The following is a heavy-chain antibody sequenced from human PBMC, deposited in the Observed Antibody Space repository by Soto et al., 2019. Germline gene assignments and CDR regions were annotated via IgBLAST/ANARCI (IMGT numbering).Heavy chain of an antibody. CDR2: ISAYNGNT. Sequence: ASVKVSCKASGYTFTSYGISWVRQAPGRGLEWMGWISAYNGNTNYAQKLQGRVTMTTDTSTSTAYMELRSLRSDDTAVYYCAREKLELPLSSGMDVWGQGTTVTVSS. CDR3: AREKLELPLSSGMDV. J-gene: IGHJ6*02. V-gene: IGHV1-18*04. D-gene: IGHD1-7*01. CDR1: GYTFTSYG.